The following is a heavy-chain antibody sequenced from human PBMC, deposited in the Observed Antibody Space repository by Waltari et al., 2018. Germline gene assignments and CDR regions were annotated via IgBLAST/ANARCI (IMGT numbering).Heavy chain of an antibody. V-gene: IGHV3-23*01. CDR2: RGSST. CDR3: ANAIGLTSRYQRSGNYFEF. J-gene: IGHJ4*02. D-gene: IGHD3-22*01. Sequence: RGSSTDYGDSVKGRFTISRDNSKNTLYLQMNDLRAEDTAVYYCANAIGLTSRYQRSGNYFEFWGQGTLVTASS.